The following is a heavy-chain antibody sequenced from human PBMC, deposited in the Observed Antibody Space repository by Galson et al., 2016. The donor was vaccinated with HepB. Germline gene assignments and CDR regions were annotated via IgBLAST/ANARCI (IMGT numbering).Heavy chain of an antibody. CDR1: GFTFNSYT. Sequence: SLRLSCAASGFTFNSYTMNWVRQAPGKGLEWVASINSRSNYIYYSDSVKGRFTISRDNANNSLHLQMSSLRAEDTAVYYCARDLRGNGDSYFDSWGQGTLVTVS. J-gene: IGHJ4*02. D-gene: IGHD4-17*01. CDR2: INSRSNYI. CDR3: ARDLRGNGDSYFDS. V-gene: IGHV3-21*01.